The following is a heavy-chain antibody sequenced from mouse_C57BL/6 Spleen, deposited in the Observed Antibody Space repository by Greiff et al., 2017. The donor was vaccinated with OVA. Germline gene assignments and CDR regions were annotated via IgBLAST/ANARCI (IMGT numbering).Heavy chain of an antibody. Sequence: EVQLLQSGPELVKPGASVKIPCKASGYTFTDYNMDWVKQSPGKSLEWIGDINPNNGGTIYNQKFKGKATLTVDKSSSTAYMELRSLTSEDPVVYYCARSVFAYWGQGTLVTVSA. CDR2: INPNNGGT. J-gene: IGHJ3*01. V-gene: IGHV1-18*01. CDR1: GYTFTDYN. CDR3: ARSVFAY.